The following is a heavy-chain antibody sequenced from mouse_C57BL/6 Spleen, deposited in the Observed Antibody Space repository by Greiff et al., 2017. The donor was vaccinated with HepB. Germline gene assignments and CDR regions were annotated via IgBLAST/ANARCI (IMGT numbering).Heavy chain of an antibody. CDR3: ARSGRYGNAMDY. Sequence: VKLKQPGAELVRPGSSVKLSCKASGYTFTSYWMDWVKQRPGQGLEWIGNIYPSDSETHYNQKFKDKATLTVDKSSSTAYMQLSSLTSEDSAVYYCARSGRYGNAMDYWGQGTSVTVSS. J-gene: IGHJ4*01. D-gene: IGHD1-1*01. CDR2: IYPSDSET. CDR1: GYTFTSYW. V-gene: IGHV1-61*01.